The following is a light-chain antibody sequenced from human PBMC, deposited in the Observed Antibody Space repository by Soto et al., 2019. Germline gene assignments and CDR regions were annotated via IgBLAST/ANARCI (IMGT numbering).Light chain of an antibody. Sequence: QLVLTQSPSASASLGASVKLTCTLSSGHSRYAIAWHQQQPEKGPRYLMKLNSDGSHSKGDGIPDRFSGSSSGAEHYLTISSLQSEDEADYYCQTWATGIVVFGGGTKLTVL. J-gene: IGLJ2*01. CDR1: SGHSRYA. CDR2: LNSDGSH. CDR3: QTWATGIVV. V-gene: IGLV4-69*01.